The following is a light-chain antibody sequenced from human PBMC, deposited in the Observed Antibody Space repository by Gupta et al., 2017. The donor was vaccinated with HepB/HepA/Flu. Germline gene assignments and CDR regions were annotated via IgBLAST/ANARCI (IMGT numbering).Light chain of an antibody. V-gene: IGKV3-11*01. CDR2: DAS. Sequence: EIVLTQSPATLSLSPGERANLSCRASQNIMRFLAWYQQKPGQAPRLLIYDASNRATGIPARFSGSGSGTDFTLTISSLEPDDFAVYYCQQRSHWSLTFGGGTKVEIK. CDR3: QQRSHWSLT. CDR1: QNIMRF. J-gene: IGKJ4*02.